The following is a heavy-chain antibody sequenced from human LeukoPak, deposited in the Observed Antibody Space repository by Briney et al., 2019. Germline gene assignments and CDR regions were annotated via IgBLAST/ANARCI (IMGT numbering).Heavy chain of an antibody. J-gene: IGHJ4*02. D-gene: IGHD5-18*01. CDR1: GYTFTSYD. V-gene: IGHV1-8*01. CDR2: MNPNSGNT. Sequence: ASVKVSCKASGYTFTSYDINWVRQATGQGLEWMGWMNPNSGNTGYAQKFQGRVTMTRNTSISTAYMELSSLRSEDTAVYCCARGANMDTAMVYWGQGTLVTVSS. CDR3: ARGANMDTAMVY.